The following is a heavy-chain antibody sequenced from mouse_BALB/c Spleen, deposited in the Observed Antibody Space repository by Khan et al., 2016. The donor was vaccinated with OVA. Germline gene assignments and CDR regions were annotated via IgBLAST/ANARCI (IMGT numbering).Heavy chain of an antibody. Sequence: EVKLEVSGGGLVQPGGSLKLSCAASGFDFSRYWMSWVRQAPGKGLEWIGEINPDSSTINYTPSLKDKFIISRDNAKNTLYLQMSKVRSEDTALYYCARGLRRYYYAMDYWGQGTSVTVSS. D-gene: IGHD2-2*01. CDR1: GFDFSRYW. CDR3: ARGLRRYYYAMDY. J-gene: IGHJ4*01. CDR2: INPDSSTI. V-gene: IGHV4-1*02.